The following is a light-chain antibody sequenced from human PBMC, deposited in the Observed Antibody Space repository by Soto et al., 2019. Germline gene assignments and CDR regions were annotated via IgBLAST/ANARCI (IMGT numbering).Light chain of an antibody. J-gene: IGKJ4*01. CDR2: SPT. CDR3: QQYNEWPLT. CDR1: QTVSNN. V-gene: IGKV3-15*01. Sequence: ERVMTQSPATLSVSPGEKATLSCRASQTVSNNVAWYQQKPGQAPRLLMYSPTTRATGIPAMFSGSGSGTEFTLTISSLQSEDFAVYYCQQYNEWPLTFGGGTKVETK.